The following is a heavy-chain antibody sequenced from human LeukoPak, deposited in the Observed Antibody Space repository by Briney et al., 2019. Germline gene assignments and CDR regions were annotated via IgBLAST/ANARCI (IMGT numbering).Heavy chain of an antibody. CDR2: IYYSGST. CDR1: GGSISNFY. D-gene: IGHD4-11*01. V-gene: IGHV4-59*08. CDR3: ARGGLGGITAYSNYLFDY. J-gene: IGHJ4*02. Sequence: SETLSLTCTVSGGSISNFYWSWIRQPPGEGLEWIGYIYYSGSTNYNPSLKRRVTISIDTSKNQFSLNLTSVTAADTAVYYCARGGLGGITAYSNYLFDYWGRGTLVTVSS.